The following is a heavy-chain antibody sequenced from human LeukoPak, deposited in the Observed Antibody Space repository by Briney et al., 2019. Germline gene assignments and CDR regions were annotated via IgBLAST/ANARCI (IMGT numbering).Heavy chain of an antibody. J-gene: IGHJ4*02. D-gene: IGHD3-10*01. CDR3: AKEIHGSGSVGLLIQYFDY. V-gene: IGHV3-30*02. Sequence: GGSLRLSCAPSGFTFSSYGMHWVRQAPGKGLEWVAFIRYDGSNKYYADSVKGRFTISRDNSKNTLYLQMNSLRAEDTAVYYCAKEIHGSGSVGLLIQYFDYWGQGTLVTVSS. CDR2: IRYDGSNK. CDR1: GFTFSSYG.